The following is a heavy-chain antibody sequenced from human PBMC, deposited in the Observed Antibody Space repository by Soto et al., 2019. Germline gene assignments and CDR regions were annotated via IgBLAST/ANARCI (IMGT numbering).Heavy chain of an antibody. CDR1: GYSFTSYW. J-gene: IGHJ5*02. CDR3: ARQYSYYYDSSGARGWFDP. V-gene: IGHV5-51*01. D-gene: IGHD3-22*01. CDR2: IYPGDSDT. Sequence: LGESLKISCKGSGYSFTSYWIGWVRQMPGKGLEWMGIIYPGDSDTRYSPSFQGQVTISADKSISTAYLQWSSLKASDTAMYYCARQYSYYYDSSGARGWFDPWGQGTLVTVSS.